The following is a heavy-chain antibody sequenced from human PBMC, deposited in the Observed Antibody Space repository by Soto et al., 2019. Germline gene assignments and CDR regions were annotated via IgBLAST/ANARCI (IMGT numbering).Heavy chain of an antibody. CDR2: IYYSGST. V-gene: IGHV4-59*01. D-gene: IGHD6-6*01. CDR3: AKTRYSSSSFFDY. Sequence: PSETLSLTCTVSGGSISSYYWSWIRQPPGKGLEWIGYIYYSGSTNYNPSLKSRVTISVDTSKNQFSLKLSSVTAADTAVYYCAKTRYSSSSFFDYWGQGTLVTVSS. J-gene: IGHJ4*02. CDR1: GGSISSYY.